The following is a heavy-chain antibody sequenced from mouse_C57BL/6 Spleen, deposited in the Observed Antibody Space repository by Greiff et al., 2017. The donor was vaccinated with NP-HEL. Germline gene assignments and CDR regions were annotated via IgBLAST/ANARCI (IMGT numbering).Heavy chain of an antibody. D-gene: IGHD1-1*01. J-gene: IGHJ4*01. V-gene: IGHV5-4*01. CDR3: ARDYYGSSPYAMNY. CDR1: GFTFSSYA. Sequence: DVHLVESGGGLVKPGGSLKLSCAASGFTFSSYAMSWVRQTPEKRLEWVATISDGGSYTYYPDNVKGRFTISRDNAKTNLYLQMSHLKSEDTAMYYCARDYYGSSPYAMNYWGQGTSVTVSS. CDR2: ISDGGSYT.